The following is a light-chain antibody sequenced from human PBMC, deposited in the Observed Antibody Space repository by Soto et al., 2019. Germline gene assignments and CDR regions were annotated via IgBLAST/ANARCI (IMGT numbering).Light chain of an antibody. Sequence: DIQMTQSPSSLSASVGDRVTITCRASQSISSYLNWYQQKPGKAPKLLIYAASSLQSGVPSRFSGSGSGTAFTLTISSLQPEDVATYYCQQSYSTLRVTFGQGTKLEIK. J-gene: IGKJ2*01. CDR2: AAS. CDR3: QQSYSTLRVT. CDR1: QSISSY. V-gene: IGKV1-39*01.